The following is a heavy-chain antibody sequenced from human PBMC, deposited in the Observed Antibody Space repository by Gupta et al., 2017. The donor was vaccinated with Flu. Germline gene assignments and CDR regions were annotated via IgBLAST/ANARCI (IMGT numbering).Heavy chain of an antibody. D-gene: IGHD4-23*01. CDR1: GGTFSSYA. V-gene: IGHV1-69*01. Sequence: QVQLVQSGAEVKKPGSSVKVSCKASGGTFSSYAISWVRQAPGQGLEWMGGSIPMFGTTNYAQKFQGRVTITADESTSTAYMELSSLRSEDTAVYYCARGGLNYGGNSEGSHWGQGTLVTVSS. J-gene: IGHJ4*02. CDR3: ARGGLNYGGNSEGSH. CDR2: SIPMFGTT.